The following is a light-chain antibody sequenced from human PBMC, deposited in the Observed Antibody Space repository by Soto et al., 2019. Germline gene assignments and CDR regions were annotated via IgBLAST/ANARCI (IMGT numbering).Light chain of an antibody. V-gene: IGLV1-47*01. CDR3: AAWDDTLSGLV. J-gene: IGLJ2*01. CDR2: RAD. Sequence: QPVLTQPPSASGTPGQTVTISCSGRSSNIGSNYVYWYQQLPGTAPRLLMYRADQRPSGVPDRFSGSKSGTSASLAISGLRSDDEADYYGAAWDDTLSGLVFGGGTKLTVL. CDR1: SSNIGSNY.